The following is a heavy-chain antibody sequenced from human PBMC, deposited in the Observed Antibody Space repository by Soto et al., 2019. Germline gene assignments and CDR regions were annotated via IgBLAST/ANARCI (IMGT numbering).Heavy chain of an antibody. CDR3: AMTQHDYYDSRTDAFDI. CDR2: IIPIFGTT. CDR1: GGTFRNYA. J-gene: IGHJ3*02. Sequence: SVKVSCKASGGTFRNYAISWVRQAPGQGLEWMGGIIPIFGTTNYAQKFQGRVTITADESTNSAYMELTSLKSEDTAVYYCAMTQHDYYDSRTDAFDIWGQGTMVTVS. V-gene: IGHV1-69*01. D-gene: IGHD3-22*01.